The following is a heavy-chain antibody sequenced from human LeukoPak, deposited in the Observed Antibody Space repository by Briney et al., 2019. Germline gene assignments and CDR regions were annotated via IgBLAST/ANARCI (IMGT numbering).Heavy chain of an antibody. CDR3: ARAQRWLQSYGMDV. CDR1: GGCVSSNSST. V-gene: IGHV6-1*01. D-gene: IGHD5-24*01. CDR2: TYYRSKWNN. Sequence: SQTLSLTCAISGGCVSSNSSTWNWIRQSPSRGLEWMGRTYYRSKWNNEHAVSVKSRIAINPHTSKNQFSLQLNSVTPEDTAVYYCARAQRWLQSYGMDVWGQGTAVTVSS. J-gene: IGHJ6*02.